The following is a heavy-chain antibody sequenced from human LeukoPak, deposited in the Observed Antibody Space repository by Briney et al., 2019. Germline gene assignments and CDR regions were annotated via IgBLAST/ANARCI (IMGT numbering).Heavy chain of an antibody. J-gene: IGHJ6*03. CDR3: ARNLVVVPAARGYYYYYYMDV. CDR1: GGTFSSYA. Sequence: SVKVSCKASGGTFSSYAISWVRQAPGQGLEWMGGIIPIFGTANYAQKFQGRITITADESTSTAYMELSSLRSEDTAVYYCARNLVVVPAARGYYYYYYMDVWGKGTTVTVSS. D-gene: IGHD2-2*01. CDR2: IIPIFGTA. V-gene: IGHV1-69*13.